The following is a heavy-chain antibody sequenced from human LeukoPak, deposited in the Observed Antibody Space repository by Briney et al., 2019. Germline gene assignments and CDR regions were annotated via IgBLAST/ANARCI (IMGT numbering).Heavy chain of an antibody. Sequence: PSETLSLTCTVSGDSISTYYWHWIRQPPGKGLEWIGYIYYSGSTNYNPSLKSRVTISGDTSKNQFSLKLNSVTAADTAVYYCARSGGYSSSWSLWGQGTLVTVSS. CDR1: GDSISTYY. CDR3: ARSGGYSSSWSL. V-gene: IGHV4-59*01. J-gene: IGHJ4*02. D-gene: IGHD6-13*01. CDR2: IYYSGST.